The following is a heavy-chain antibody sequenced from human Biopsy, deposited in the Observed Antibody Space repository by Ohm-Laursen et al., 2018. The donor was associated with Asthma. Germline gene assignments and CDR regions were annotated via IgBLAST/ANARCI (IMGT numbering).Heavy chain of an antibody. CDR1: GGSISSNFYY. V-gene: IGHV4-30-4*01. CDR3: ARRGGVRRYFDY. CDR2: IYKSGQV. J-gene: IGHJ4*02. Sequence: SQTLSLTCPVSGGSISSNFYYWGWIRQPPGKGLEWIGNIYKSGQVYYNLSLKSRVTISVDTSKNQFSLKLSSVTAADTAVYFCARRGGVRRYFDYWGQGTLVTVSS. D-gene: IGHD3-16*01.